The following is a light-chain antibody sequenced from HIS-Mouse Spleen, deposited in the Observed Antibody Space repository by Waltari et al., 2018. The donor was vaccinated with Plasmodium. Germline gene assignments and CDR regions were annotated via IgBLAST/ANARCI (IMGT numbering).Light chain of an antibody. Sequence: DIQMTQSSSTLSASVGDRVTITCRASQSISSRLAWYQQKPGKAPKLLIYKASSLESGVPSRFSGSGSGTEFTLTISSLQPDEFATYYCQQYNSYSWTFGQGTKVEIK. J-gene: IGKJ1*01. CDR1: QSISSR. CDR2: KAS. CDR3: QQYNSYSWT. V-gene: IGKV1-5*03.